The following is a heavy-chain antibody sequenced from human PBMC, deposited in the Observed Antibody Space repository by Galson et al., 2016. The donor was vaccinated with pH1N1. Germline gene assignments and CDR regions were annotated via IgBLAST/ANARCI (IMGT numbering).Heavy chain of an antibody. CDR3: AEDPHYCDDRAFAH. CDR2: IIPILGMT. Sequence: SVKVSCTASGVTFSTLAITWVRQAPGQGPEWIGRIIPILGMTNYAQRFHGRVTITADTSTYTAYMELSSLRSDDTAMYYCAEDPHYCDDRAFAHWGRGTLVTVSS. CDR1: GVTFSTLA. D-gene: IGHD2-15*01. J-gene: IGHJ4*02. V-gene: IGHV1-69*04.